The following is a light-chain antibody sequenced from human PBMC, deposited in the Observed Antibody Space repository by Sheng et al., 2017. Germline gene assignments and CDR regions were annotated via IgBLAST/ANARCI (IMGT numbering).Light chain of an antibody. J-gene: IGLJ3*02. CDR3: GTWDSSLSAGV. V-gene: IGLV1-51*01. CDR1: TSNIGTNY. CDR2: DND. Sequence: QSVLTQPPSVSAAPGQKVTISCSGSTSNIGTNYVSWYQHLPGTAPKRLIYDNDKRPSGIPDRFSGSKSGTSATLGITGLQTGDEADYYCGTWDSSLSAGVFGGGTKLTVL.